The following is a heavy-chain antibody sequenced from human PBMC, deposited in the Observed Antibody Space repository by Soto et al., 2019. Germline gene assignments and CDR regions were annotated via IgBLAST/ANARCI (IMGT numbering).Heavy chain of an antibody. D-gene: IGHD6-13*01. V-gene: IGHV1-18*01. CDR3: ARDLEQQLFDY. CDR2: ISAYNGNK. Sequence: QVQLVQSGAEVKKPGASVKVSCKASGYTFTSYGISWVRQAPGQGLEWMGWISAYNGNKKYAQKLQGRVSMTTDTSTSTAYMELRSLRPDDTAVYYCARDLEQQLFDYWGQVTLITVSS. J-gene: IGHJ4*02. CDR1: GYTFTSYG.